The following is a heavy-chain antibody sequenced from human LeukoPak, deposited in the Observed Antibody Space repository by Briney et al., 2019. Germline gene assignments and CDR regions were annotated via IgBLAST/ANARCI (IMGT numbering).Heavy chain of an antibody. CDR1: GGSISSYY. V-gene: IGHV4-59*01. CDR2: IYYSGST. D-gene: IGHD2-21*01. CDR3: AREADCGGDCYYFDY. J-gene: IGHJ4*02. Sequence: SETLSLTCTVSGGSISSYYWSWIRRPPGKGLEWIGYIYYSGSTNYNPSLKSRVTISVDTSKNQFSLKLSSVTAADTAVYYCAREADCGGDCYYFDYWGQGTLVTVSS.